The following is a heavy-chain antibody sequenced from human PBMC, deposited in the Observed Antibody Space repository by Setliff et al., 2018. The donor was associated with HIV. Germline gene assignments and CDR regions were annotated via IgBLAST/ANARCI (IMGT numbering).Heavy chain of an antibody. D-gene: IGHD3-22*01. J-gene: IGHJ4*02. Sequence: SETLSLTCTVSGDSITNSMHYWSWIRQPPGKGLEWIGSIYYSGSTNYNPSLKSRVTISIDTSKNQFSLKLISVTAADTAVYYCARGEPPASRSGLLYWGQGMLVTVSS. CDR1: GDSITNSMHY. V-gene: IGHV4-61*01. CDR2: IYYSGST. CDR3: ARGEPPASRSGLLY.